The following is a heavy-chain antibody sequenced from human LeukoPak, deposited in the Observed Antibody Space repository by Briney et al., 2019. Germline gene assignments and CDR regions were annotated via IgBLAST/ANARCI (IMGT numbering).Heavy chain of an antibody. CDR1: GFTFSSYG. J-gene: IGHJ5*02. CDR2: IRYDGSNK. CDR3: AKDLFIGTNCGGDCYSGFDP. Sequence: GGSLRLSCAASGFTFSSYGMHWVRQAPGKGLEWVAFIRYDGSNKYYADSVKGRFTISRDNSKNTLYLQMNSLRAEDTAVYYCAKDLFIGTNCGGDCYSGFDPWGQGTLVTVSS. V-gene: IGHV3-30*02. D-gene: IGHD2-21*01.